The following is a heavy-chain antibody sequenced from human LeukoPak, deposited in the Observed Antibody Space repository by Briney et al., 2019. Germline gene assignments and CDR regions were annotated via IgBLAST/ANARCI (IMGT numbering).Heavy chain of an antibody. V-gene: IGHV4-59*01. Sequence: SETLSLTCTVSGDSISNSYWSWIRQPPGEALEWIAYIYYSGSTNYNPSLKSRVTISVDTSKNHFSLKLSSVTAADTAVYYCAREGVILWFGELYSWFDPWGQGTLVTVSS. J-gene: IGHJ5*02. CDR2: IYYSGST. CDR1: GDSISNSY. D-gene: IGHD3-10*01. CDR3: AREGVILWFGELYSWFDP.